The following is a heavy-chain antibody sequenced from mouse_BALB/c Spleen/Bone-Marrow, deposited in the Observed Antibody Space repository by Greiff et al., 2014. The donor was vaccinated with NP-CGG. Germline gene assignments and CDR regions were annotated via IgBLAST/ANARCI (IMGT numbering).Heavy chain of an antibody. CDR3: TRRTATLDY. J-gene: IGHJ2*01. D-gene: IGHD1-2*01. Sequence: EVKLMESGTVLARPGASVKMSCKASGYSFTSYWIHWVKQRPGQGLEWIGAIYPGDSDTSFNQKFKDKAKLTAVTSASTAYMELSSLTNEDSAAYYCTRRTATLDYWGQGTTLTVSS. CDR2: IYPGDSDT. CDR1: GYSFTSYW. V-gene: IGHV1-5*01.